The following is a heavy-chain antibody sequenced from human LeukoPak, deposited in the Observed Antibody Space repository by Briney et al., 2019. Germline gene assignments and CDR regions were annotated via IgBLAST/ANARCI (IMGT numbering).Heavy chain of an antibody. V-gene: IGHV3-23*01. D-gene: IGHD3-9*01. CDR3: AKDGPNYDILTGYYRGWFDP. Sequence: GGSLRLSCAASGFTFSSYVMNWVRQAPGKGLEWLSCLSNTNMIHYAESVKGRFTISRDNSKNTLYLQLNSLRAEDTAVYYCAKDGPNYDILTGYYRGWFDPWGQGTLVTVSS. J-gene: IGHJ5*02. CDR1: GFTFSSYV. CDR2: LSNTNMI.